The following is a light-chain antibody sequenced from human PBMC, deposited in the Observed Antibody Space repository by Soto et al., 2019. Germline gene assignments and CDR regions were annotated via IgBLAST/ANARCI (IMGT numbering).Light chain of an antibody. CDR3: CSYAGSYTLV. CDR1: SSDVGTYNY. V-gene: IGLV2-11*01. J-gene: IGLJ2*01. Sequence: QSALTQPRSVSGSPGQSVTISCTGTSSDVGTYNYASWYQQHPGKAPKLMIYDVNYRPSGVTDRFSGSKSGNTASLTISGLQAEDEADYYCCSYAGSYTLVFGGGTKLTVL. CDR2: DVN.